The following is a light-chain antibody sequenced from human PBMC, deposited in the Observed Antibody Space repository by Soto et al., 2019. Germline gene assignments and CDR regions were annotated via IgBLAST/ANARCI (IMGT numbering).Light chain of an antibody. CDR2: WAS. V-gene: IGKV4-1*01. Sequence: DIVMTQSPDPLAVSLGERATINCKSSQSVLYSSNNKNYLAWYQHKPGQPPKLLIYWASTREIGVPDRFSGSGSGTDFTLTISGLQAEDVAVYYCQQYYIAPFTFGGGTKVDIK. J-gene: IGKJ4*01. CDR3: QQYYIAPFT. CDR1: QSVLYSSNNKNY.